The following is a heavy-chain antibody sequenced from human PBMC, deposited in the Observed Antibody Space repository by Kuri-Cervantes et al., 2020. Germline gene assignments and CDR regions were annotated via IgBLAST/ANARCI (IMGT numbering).Heavy chain of an antibody. CDR2: IYRTGNS. CDR3: ARHGVVMTYGGLDY. V-gene: IGHV4-38-2*01. Sequence: SETLSLTCAVSGYSTSSDYYWAWIRQPPGKGLEWIGAIYRTGNSYYNPSLKSRVSISVDTSKNQFSLKVNSVTAADTAVYYCARHGVVMTYGGLDYWGQGTLVTVSS. CDR1: GYSTSSDYY. D-gene: IGHD3-16*01. J-gene: IGHJ4*02.